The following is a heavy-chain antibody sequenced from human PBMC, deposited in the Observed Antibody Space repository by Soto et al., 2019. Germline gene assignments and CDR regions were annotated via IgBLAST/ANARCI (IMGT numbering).Heavy chain of an antibody. D-gene: IGHD3-22*01. CDR1: GFTFSSYA. CDR3: TKGVVVITSYFQH. CDR2: ISTDGRDK. Sequence: GGSLRLSCAASGFTFSSYAMHWVRQAPGKGLEWVAVISTDGRDKYHADSVKGRFTISRDNSKNTLYLQMNSLRAEDTAVYYCTKGVVVITSYFQHWGQGTLVTVSS. V-gene: IGHV3-30*01. J-gene: IGHJ1*01.